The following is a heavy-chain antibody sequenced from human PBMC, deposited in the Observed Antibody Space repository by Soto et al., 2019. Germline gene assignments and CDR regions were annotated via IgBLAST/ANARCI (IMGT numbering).Heavy chain of an antibody. V-gene: IGHV3-30*18. CDR3: AKDERERFLEWLSTYYYYYYMDV. Sequence: PGGSLRLSCAASGFTFSNYGMHWVRQAPGKGLEWVAVISYDGSNKYYADSVKGRFTISRDNSKNTLYLQMNSLRAEDTAVYYCAKDERERFLEWLSTYYYYYYMDVWGKGTTVTVSS. CDR2: ISYDGSNK. CDR1: GFTFSNYG. D-gene: IGHD3-3*01. J-gene: IGHJ6*03.